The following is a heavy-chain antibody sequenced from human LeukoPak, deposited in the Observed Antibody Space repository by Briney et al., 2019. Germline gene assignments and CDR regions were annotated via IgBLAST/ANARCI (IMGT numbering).Heavy chain of an antibody. CDR1: GGSLSSTSYY. Sequence: SETLSLTCTVSGGSLSSTSYYWGWIRQPPGKGLELIGTMHYSGSTHYNPSLKSRATISVDRSKNQFSLRLSSVTAADTAVYYCARQIAVAGKAGFDYWGQGTPVTVSS. V-gene: IGHV4-39*07. CDR3: ARQIAVAGKAGFDY. D-gene: IGHD6-19*01. J-gene: IGHJ4*02. CDR2: MHYSGST.